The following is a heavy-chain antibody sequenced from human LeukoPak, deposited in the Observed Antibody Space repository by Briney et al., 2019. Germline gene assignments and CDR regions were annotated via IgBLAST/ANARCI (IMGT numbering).Heavy chain of an antibody. J-gene: IGHJ4*02. Sequence: PGGSLRLSCAASGFSVSSDYMTWVRQAPGKGLEWVSVIYSGGSTYYADSVKGRFTISRDNSKNTLYLQMNNLRVEDTAVYFCARYHTALNYWGQGTLSPPPQ. CDR1: GFSVSSDY. D-gene: IGHD5-18*01. CDR3: ARYHTALNY. V-gene: IGHV3-53*01. CDR2: IYSGGST.